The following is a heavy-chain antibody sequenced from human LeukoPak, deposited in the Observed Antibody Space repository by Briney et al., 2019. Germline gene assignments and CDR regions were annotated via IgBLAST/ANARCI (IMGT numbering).Heavy chain of an antibody. Sequence: GGSLRLSCAASGFTFGNYAMSWVRQGPGKGLEWVSTISGSGGSTYYADSVKCRFTISRDNSKNTLFLQMNSLRADDTAVYFCAKDQKSIAATGYDYWGQGTLVTVSS. D-gene: IGHD6-13*01. J-gene: IGHJ4*02. CDR2: ISGSGGST. V-gene: IGHV3-23*01. CDR1: GFTFGNYA. CDR3: AKDQKSIAATGYDY.